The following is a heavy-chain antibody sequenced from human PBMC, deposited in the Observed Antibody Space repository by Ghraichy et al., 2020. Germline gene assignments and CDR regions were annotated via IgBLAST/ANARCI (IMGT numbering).Heavy chain of an antibody. CDR2: ISRSGSSI. V-gene: IGHV3-48*02. CDR1: GFTFSSYS. Sequence: LSLTCAASGFTFSSYSMNWVRQAPGKGLEWVSYISRSGSSIYYADSVKGRFTISRDTAQNSLYLQMNSLRDEDTAVYYCARVGPSGYDLFDYWGQGTLVTVSS. D-gene: IGHD5-12*01. J-gene: IGHJ4*02. CDR3: ARVGPSGYDLFDY.